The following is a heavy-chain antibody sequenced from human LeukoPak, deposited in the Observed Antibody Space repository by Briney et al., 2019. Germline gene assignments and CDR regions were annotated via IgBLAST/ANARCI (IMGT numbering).Heavy chain of an antibody. V-gene: IGHV4-30-2*01. D-gene: IGHD6-6*01. Sequence: SETLSLTCTVSGGSISSGGYYWSWIRQPPGKGLEWIGYIYHSGSTYYNPSLKSRVTISVDRSKNQFSLKLSSVTAADPAVYYCARGPENIAAPLFFDYWGQGTLVTVSS. CDR1: GGSISSGGYY. CDR3: ARGPENIAAPLFFDY. CDR2: IYHSGST. J-gene: IGHJ4*02.